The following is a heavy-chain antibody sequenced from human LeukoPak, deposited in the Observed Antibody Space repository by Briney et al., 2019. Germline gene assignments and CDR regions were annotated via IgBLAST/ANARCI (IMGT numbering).Heavy chain of an antibody. V-gene: IGHV3-21*01. D-gene: IGHD5-12*01. J-gene: IGHJ4*02. CDR3: ARVVATTIDY. Sequence: GGSLRLSCAASGFTFSSYTMNWVRQAPGEGLEWVSSISSSSSYIYYADSVKGRFTISRDNAKNSLYLQMNSLRAEDTALYYCARVVATTIDYWGQGTLVTVSS. CDR2: ISSSSSYI. CDR1: GFTFSSYT.